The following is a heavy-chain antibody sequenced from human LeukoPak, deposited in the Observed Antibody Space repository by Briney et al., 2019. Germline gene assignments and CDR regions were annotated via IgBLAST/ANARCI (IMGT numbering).Heavy chain of an antibody. Sequence: GRSLRLSRAASAFTFSTYWPRWVRQAPGKGMECVALIWYDGTNTSYADSVKGGFTISRDNSNSTLYLQMNSLRAEDTAVYYCARYAFYYDYVWGSYRPMYYFDYWGQGTLVTVSS. J-gene: IGHJ4*02. CDR3: ARYAFYYDYVWGSYRPMYYFDY. CDR2: IWYDGTNT. V-gene: IGHV3-33*08. D-gene: IGHD3-16*02. CDR1: AFTFSTYW.